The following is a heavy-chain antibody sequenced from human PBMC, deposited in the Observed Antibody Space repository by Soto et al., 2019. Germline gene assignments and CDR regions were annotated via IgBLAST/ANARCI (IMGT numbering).Heavy chain of an antibody. V-gene: IGHV3-21*01. CDR3: ARIIGYGYHYYGLDV. CDR1: GFTFSSYS. D-gene: IGHD5-18*01. CDR2: INSSGSYK. J-gene: IGHJ6*04. Sequence: EVQVVESGGGLVKPGGSLRLSCAASGFTFSSYSMNWVRQAPGKGLEWVSSINSSGSYKYYADSVKGRFTISRDNAKNSLDLQMNSLRAEDTAVYYCARIIGYGYHYYGLDVWGEGTTVTVSS.